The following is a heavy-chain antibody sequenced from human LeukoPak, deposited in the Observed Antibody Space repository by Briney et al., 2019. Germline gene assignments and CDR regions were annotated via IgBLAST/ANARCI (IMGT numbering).Heavy chain of an antibody. CDR3: GKALANSNGVGDY. CDR1: GFTLSSYA. Sequence: GGSLRLSCATYGFTLSSYAMSWVRQAPGKGLEWVSAISNNGGYTYYADSVQGRFSISRDNSKSTLCLQMNSLRAEDTAVYYCGKALANSNGVGDYWGQGTQVTVSS. CDR2: ISNNGGYT. V-gene: IGHV3-23*01. D-gene: IGHD2-8*01. J-gene: IGHJ4*02.